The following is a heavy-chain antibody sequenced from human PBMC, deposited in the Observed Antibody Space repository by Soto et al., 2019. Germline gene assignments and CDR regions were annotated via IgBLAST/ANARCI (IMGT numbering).Heavy chain of an antibody. CDR2: IFYSGST. V-gene: IGHV4-59*01. D-gene: IGHD3-10*02. CDR3: ASMIGDPVLSFDS. Sequence: QVQLQESGPGLVKPSETLSLTCTVSGCSISSYYWNWIRQPPGKGLEWIGFIFYSGSTSYNPSLKSRVTISIDTSEYPFSLKLNSVTAPDTAVYYCASMIGDPVLSFDSWGQGTLVDVSS. CDR1: GCSISSYY. J-gene: IGHJ5*01.